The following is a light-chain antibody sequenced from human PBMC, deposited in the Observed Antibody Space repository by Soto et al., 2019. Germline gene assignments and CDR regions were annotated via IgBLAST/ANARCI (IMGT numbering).Light chain of an antibody. CDR3: MQGTHSPRT. CDR1: HSQVYSDGNTY. J-gene: IGKJ1*01. V-gene: IGKV2-30*01. CDR2: KVS. Sequence: DVLMTQAALSRRVTLKQTASISCSSSHSQVYSDGNTYLNWYQQRPGQSPRRLIYKVSNRDSGVPDRVSGSAARTDFTMKSSRVEVDAVGVYSCMQGTHSPRTVGQGTKVDIK.